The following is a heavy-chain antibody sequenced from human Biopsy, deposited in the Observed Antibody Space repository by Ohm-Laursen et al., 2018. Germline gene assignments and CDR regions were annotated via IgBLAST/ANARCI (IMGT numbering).Heavy chain of an antibody. J-gene: IGHJ4*02. CDR2: ISGNSDII. CDR1: GFTFSSYA. Sequence: LTLTCAASGFTFSSYAMTWFRQAPGKGLEWVSTISGNSDIIYDTDSVKGRFTISRDNSKNTLYLQMNSLRADDTAAYYCALAAAQTVTHFDYWGQGTLVTVSS. V-gene: IGHV3-23*01. D-gene: IGHD4-17*01. CDR3: ALAAAQTVTHFDY.